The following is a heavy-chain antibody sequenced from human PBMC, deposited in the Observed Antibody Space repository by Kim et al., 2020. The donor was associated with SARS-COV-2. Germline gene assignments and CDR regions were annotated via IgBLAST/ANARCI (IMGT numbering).Heavy chain of an antibody. CDR1: GFTFSSYG. V-gene: IGHV3-33*01. J-gene: IGHJ4*02. CDR2: IWYDGSNK. Sequence: GGSLRLSCAASGFTFSSYGMHWVRQAPGKGLEWVAVIWYDGSNKYYADSVKGRFTISRDNSKNTLYLQMNSLRAEDTAVYYCARDLVPSQTASVLVDYWGQGTLVTVSS. CDR3: ARDLVPSQTASVLVDY. D-gene: IGHD6-6*01.